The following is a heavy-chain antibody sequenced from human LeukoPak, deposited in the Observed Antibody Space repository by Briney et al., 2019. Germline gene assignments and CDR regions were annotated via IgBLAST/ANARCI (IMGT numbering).Heavy chain of an antibody. D-gene: IGHD5/OR15-5a*01. J-gene: IGHJ4*02. V-gene: IGHV3-30*04. CDR1: GFTFSTHT. CDR2: IESDGRYK. CDR3: VRQSTGLDY. Sequence: GGSLRLSCAPSGFTFSTHTMHWVRQAPGKGLEWVAVIESDGRYKYYAESVRGRFTISRDNSRNTLYLQLDSLRSEDTAVYYCVRQSTGLDYWGQGTLVTVSS.